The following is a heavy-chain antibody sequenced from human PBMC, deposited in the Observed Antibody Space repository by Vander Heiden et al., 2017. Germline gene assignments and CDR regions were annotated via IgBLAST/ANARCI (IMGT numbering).Heavy chain of an antibody. D-gene: IGHD6-19*01. V-gene: IGHV3-23*01. CDR3: AKDSSGWYRGEYYYYGMDV. J-gene: IGHJ6*02. CDR2: ISGSGGST. CDR1: GFNFSSYA. Sequence: EVQLLESGGGLVQPGGSLRLPWAASGFNFSSYALGWVRQAPGKGLEWVSAISGSGGSTYYADSVKGRFTISRDNSKNTLYLQMNSLRAEDTAVYYCAKDSSGWYRGEYYYYGMDVWGQGTTVTVSS.